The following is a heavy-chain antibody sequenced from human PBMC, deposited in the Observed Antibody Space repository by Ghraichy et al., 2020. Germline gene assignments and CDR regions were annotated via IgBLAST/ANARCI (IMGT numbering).Heavy chain of an antibody. D-gene: IGHD3-22*01. J-gene: IGHJ6*02. Sequence: SVKVSCKASGGTFSSYAISWVRQAPGQGLEWMGGIIPIFGTANYAQKFQGRVTITADESTSTAYMELSSLRSEDTAVYYCARDLYVVVPPTSYYYYGMDVWGQGTTVTVSS. CDR1: GGTFSSYA. V-gene: IGHV1-69*13. CDR3: ARDLYVVVPPTSYYYYGMDV. CDR2: IIPIFGTA.